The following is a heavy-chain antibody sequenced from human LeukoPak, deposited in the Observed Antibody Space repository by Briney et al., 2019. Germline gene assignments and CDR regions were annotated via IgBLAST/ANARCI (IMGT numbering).Heavy chain of an antibody. CDR1: GFTFSSYG. D-gene: IGHD6-19*01. CDR2: ISYDGSNK. J-gene: IGHJ4*02. CDR3: AKEQWLVRYYFDY. Sequence: GRSLRLSCAASGFTFSSYGMHWVRQAPGKGLEWVAVISYDGSNKYYADSVKGRFTISRDNSKNTLYLQMNSLRAEDTAVYYCAKEQWLVRYYFDYWGQGTLVTVSS. V-gene: IGHV3-30*18.